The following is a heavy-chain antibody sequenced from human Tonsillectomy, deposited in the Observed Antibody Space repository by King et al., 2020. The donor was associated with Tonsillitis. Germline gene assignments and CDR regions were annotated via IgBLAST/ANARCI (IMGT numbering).Heavy chain of an antibody. J-gene: IGHJ6*02. CDR2: IKQDGSEK. CDR3: ARDPALFHTTGWYGGGMDV. CDR1: GFTFSSYW. V-gene: IGHV3-7*03. D-gene: IGHD6-19*01. Sequence: VQLVESGGGLVQPGGSLRVSCAASGFTFSSYWMTWVRQAPGKGLEWVANIKQDGSEKYYVDSVKGRFTISRDNAKNSLYLQMSSLRAEDTAVYYCARDPALFHTTGWYGGGMDVWGQGPTVTVSS.